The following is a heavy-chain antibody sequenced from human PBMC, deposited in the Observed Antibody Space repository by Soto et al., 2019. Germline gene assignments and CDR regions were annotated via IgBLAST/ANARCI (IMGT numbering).Heavy chain of an antibody. Sequence: QVQLVQSGAEVREPGASVKVSCKASGYTFTNYGVSWVRQAPGQGLEWLGWIGGYKGNTDYAQKLQGRVTLTTDTATGTAYMGLRSLKSDDPAVYYCAPHTLDTGMPSGYWGQGTLVTVSS. CDR1: GYTFTNYG. V-gene: IGHV1-18*01. CDR3: APHTLDTGMPSGY. D-gene: IGHD5-18*01. CDR2: IGGYKGNT. J-gene: IGHJ4*02.